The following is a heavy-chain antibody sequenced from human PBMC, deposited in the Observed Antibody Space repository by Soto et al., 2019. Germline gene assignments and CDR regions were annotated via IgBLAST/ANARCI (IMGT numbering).Heavy chain of an antibody. CDR3: AKSFSTYSLGKFDS. Sequence: GGSLRLSCAASGFTFRNSGMSWVRQAPGKGLQWVSSISDDAADTYYADSVKGRFTISRDNSKNTLSLQMSSLRVEDTAIYYCAKSFSTYSLGKFDSWGKGALVTVSS. CDR2: ISDDAADT. CDR1: GFTFRNSG. J-gene: IGHJ4*02. V-gene: IGHV3-23*01. D-gene: IGHD5-18*01.